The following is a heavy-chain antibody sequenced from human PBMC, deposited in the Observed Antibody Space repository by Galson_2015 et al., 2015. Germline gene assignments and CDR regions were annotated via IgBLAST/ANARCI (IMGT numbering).Heavy chain of an antibody. Sequence: CAISGDSVSSNSAAWNWIRQSPSGGLEWLGRTYYRSKWYNDYAVSVKSRITINPDTSKNQFSLQLNSVTPEDTAVYYCAREHIVVVTATFDYWGQGTLVTVSS. CDR1: GDSVSSNSAA. CDR3: AREHIVVVTATFDY. D-gene: IGHD2-21*02. J-gene: IGHJ4*02. V-gene: IGHV6-1*01. CDR2: TYYRSKWYN.